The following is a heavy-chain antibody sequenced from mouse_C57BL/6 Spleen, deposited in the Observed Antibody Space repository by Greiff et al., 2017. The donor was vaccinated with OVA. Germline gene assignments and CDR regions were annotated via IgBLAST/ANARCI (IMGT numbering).Heavy chain of an antibody. V-gene: IGHV1-82*01. J-gene: IGHJ1*03. D-gene: IGHD1-1*01. CDR2: IYPGDGDT. CDR1: GYAFSSSW. CDR3: ARGGYYGSRYFDV. Sequence: VQLQQSGPELVKPGASVKISCKASGYAFSSSWMNWVKQRPGKGLEWIGRIYPGDGDTNYNGKFKGKATLTADKSSSTAYMQLSSLTSEDSAVYFCARGGYYGSRYFDVWGTGTTVTVSS.